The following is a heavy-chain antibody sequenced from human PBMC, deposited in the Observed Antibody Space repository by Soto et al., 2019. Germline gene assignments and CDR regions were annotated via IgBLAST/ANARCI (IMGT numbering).Heavy chain of an antibody. CDR3: ARVHFDILTGHYKTWFDP. Sequence: QVQLVQSGVEVKKPGSSVKVSCKASGGAFTGYAITWVRQAPGQGLEWMGGIIPLFGTSNYAQKFQARVTMTADKSTSTAYMELRSLRFEDTAVYFCARVHFDILTGHYKTWFDPWGQGTLVTVSS. V-gene: IGHV1-69*06. J-gene: IGHJ5*02. D-gene: IGHD3-9*01. CDR1: GGAFTGYA. CDR2: IIPLFGTS.